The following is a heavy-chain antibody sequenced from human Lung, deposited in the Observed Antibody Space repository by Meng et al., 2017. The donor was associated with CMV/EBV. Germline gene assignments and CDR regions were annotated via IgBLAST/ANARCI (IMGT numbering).Heavy chain of an antibody. Sequence: SXTXSLXCTVSGGSISSGDYYWSWIRQHPGKGLEWIGYIYYSGNTYYSPSLKSRVTVSVDTSKNQFSLKLSSVTAADTAVYYCARDPGGYCRNTNCPRWFDPWXQGTLVTVSS. CDR2: IYYSGNT. J-gene: IGHJ5*02. CDR3: ARDPGGYCRNTNCPRWFDP. V-gene: IGHV4-31*03. CDR1: GGSISSGDYY. D-gene: IGHD2-2*01.